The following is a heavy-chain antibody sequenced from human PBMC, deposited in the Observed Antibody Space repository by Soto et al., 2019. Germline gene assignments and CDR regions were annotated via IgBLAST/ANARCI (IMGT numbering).Heavy chain of an antibody. V-gene: IGHV3-21*01. Sequence: PGGSLRLSCAASGFTFSSYSMNWVRQAPGKGLEWVSSISSSSYIYYADSVKGRFTISRDNAKNSLYLQMNSLRAEDTAVYYCARDRQSGSSGYWFDPWGQGTLVTVSS. CDR2: ISSSSYI. CDR1: GFTFSSYS. CDR3: ARDRQSGSSGYWFDP. D-gene: IGHD6-13*01. J-gene: IGHJ5*02.